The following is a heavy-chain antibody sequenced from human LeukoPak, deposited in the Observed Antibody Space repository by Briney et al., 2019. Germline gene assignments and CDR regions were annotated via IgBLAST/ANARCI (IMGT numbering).Heavy chain of an antibody. V-gene: IGHV4-59*01. CDR2: IYYSGST. CDR1: GGSISSCY. D-gene: IGHD3-22*01. Sequence: SETLSLTCTVSGGSISSCYWSWIRQPPGKGLEWIGYIYYSGSTNYNPSLKSRVTISVDTSKNQFSLKLSSVTAADTAVYYCARERRRGADSSGYYWFDPWGQGTLVTVSS. CDR3: ARERRRGADSSGYYWFDP. J-gene: IGHJ5*02.